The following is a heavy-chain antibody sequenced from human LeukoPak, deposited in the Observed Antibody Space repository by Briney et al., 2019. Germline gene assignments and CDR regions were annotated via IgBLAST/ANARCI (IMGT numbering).Heavy chain of an antibody. CDR2: ISHSASA. V-gene: IGHV4-39*01. CDR3: ARRRGWYELIDS. Sequence: TSSETLSLTCTVSGGSISSSSNYWAWIRQPPGRGLEWIGSISHSASAYYNPSLKSRVTISLETSKNQFSLTLSSVTAAETAVYFCARRRGWYELIDSWGPGTLVTVSS. J-gene: IGHJ4*02. CDR1: GGSISSSSNY. D-gene: IGHD6-19*01.